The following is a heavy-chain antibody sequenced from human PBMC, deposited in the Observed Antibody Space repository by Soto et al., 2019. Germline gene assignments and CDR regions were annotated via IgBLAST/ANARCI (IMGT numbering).Heavy chain of an antibody. CDR2: ISGSGGST. CDR3: ANAAQKEDPYYDYGDYAPPED. J-gene: IGHJ4*02. D-gene: IGHD4-17*01. Sequence: GGSLRLSCAASGFTFSSYAMSWVRQAPGKGLEWVSAISGSGGSTYYADSVKGRFTISRDNSKNTLYLQMNSLRAEDTAVYYCANAAQKEDPYYDYGDYAPPEDWGQGTLVTVSS. CDR1: GFTFSSYA. V-gene: IGHV3-23*01.